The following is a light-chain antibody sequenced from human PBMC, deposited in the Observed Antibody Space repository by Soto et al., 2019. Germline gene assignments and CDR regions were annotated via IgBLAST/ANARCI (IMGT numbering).Light chain of an antibody. CDR1: QSITTY. CDR2: AAS. Sequence: DIQMTQSPFSLSASVGDRVTITCRASQSITTYLNWYQQKPGKAPKLLIYAASNLQSGVPSRFSGSASGTDFTLTIGSLQPEDFATYFCQQTYTYHRTFGQGTRVDIK. J-gene: IGKJ1*01. CDR3: QQTYTYHRT. V-gene: IGKV1-39*01.